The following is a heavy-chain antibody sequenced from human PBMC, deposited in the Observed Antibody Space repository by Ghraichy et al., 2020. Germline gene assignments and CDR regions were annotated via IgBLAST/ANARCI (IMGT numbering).Heavy chain of an antibody. V-gene: IGHV3-30*04. CDR3: ARDFDVGYYDSSGYC. D-gene: IGHD3-22*01. CDR2: ISYDGSNK. J-gene: IGHJ4*02. CDR1: GFTFSSYA. Sequence: GGSLRLSCAASGFTFSSYAMHWVRQAPGKGLEWVAVISYDGSNKYYADSVKGRFTISRDNSKNTLYLQMNSLRAEDTAVYYCARDFDVGYYDSSGYCWGQGTLVTVSS.